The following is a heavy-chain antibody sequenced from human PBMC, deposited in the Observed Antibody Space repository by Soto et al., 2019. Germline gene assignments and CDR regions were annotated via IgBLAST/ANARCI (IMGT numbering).Heavy chain of an antibody. D-gene: IGHD2-2*01. CDR1: GFTFSSYS. V-gene: IGHV3-21*01. CDR2: ISSSSSYI. Sequence: GGSLRLSCAASGFTFSSYSMNWVRQAPGKGLEWVSSISSSSSYIYYADSVKGRFTISRDNAKNSLYLQMNSLRAEDTAVYYCARDVSGNYCSSTSCQLYDYWGQGTLVTVSS. J-gene: IGHJ4*02. CDR3: ARDVSGNYCSSTSCQLYDY.